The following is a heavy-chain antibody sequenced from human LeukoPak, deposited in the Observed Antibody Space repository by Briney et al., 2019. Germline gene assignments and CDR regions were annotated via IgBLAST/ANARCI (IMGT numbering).Heavy chain of an antibody. CDR2: IYYSGST. Sequence: SETLSLTCTVSGGPISSSSYYWGWIRQPPGKGLEWIGSIYYSGSTYYNPSLKSRVTISVDTSKNQFSLKLSSVTAADTAVYYCARQNLGVVAATLRWFDPWGQGTLVTVSS. CDR3: ARQNLGVVAATLRWFDP. D-gene: IGHD2-15*01. CDR1: GGPISSSSYY. V-gene: IGHV4-39*01. J-gene: IGHJ5*02.